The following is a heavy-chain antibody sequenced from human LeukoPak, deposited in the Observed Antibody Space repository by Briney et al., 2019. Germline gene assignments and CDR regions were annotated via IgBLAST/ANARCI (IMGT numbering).Heavy chain of an antibody. Sequence: GGSLRLSCAASGFTFSRYWMHWVRQAPGKGLEWVSYISGSSSLIDYADSVKGRFTISRDNAKNSLYLQMNSLRAEDTAVYYCARDNNWAFDYWGQGILVTVSS. CDR2: ISGSSSLI. V-gene: IGHV3-48*01. CDR3: ARDNNWAFDY. CDR1: GFTFSRYW. D-gene: IGHD1-20*01. J-gene: IGHJ4*02.